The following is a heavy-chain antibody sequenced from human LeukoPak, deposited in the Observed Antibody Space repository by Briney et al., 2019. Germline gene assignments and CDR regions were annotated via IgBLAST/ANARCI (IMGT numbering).Heavy chain of an antibody. Sequence: ASVKVSCKASGYTFTGYYMHWVRQAPGQGLEWMGWINPNSGGTNYAQKFQGRVTMTRDTSISTAYMELSRLRSDDTAVYYCARDRGNDYGDYDQYYYYYYMDVWGKGTTVTVSS. CDR1: GYTFTGYY. J-gene: IGHJ6*03. V-gene: IGHV1-2*02. D-gene: IGHD4-17*01. CDR2: INPNSGGT. CDR3: ARDRGNDYGDYDQYYYYYYMDV.